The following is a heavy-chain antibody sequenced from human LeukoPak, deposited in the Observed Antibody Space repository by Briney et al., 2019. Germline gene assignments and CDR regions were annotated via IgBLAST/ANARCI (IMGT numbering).Heavy chain of an antibody. CDR1: GFIFSSYS. V-gene: IGHV3-21*01. Sequence: GGSLRLSCAASGFIFSSYSMNWVRQAPGKGLEWVSSISSGSGSYIYYTDSVKGRFTISRDNAKNSLYLQMNTLGAEDTAVYYCARKGSGWQFDYWGQGSLVTASS. D-gene: IGHD6-19*01. CDR2: ISSGSGSYI. CDR3: ARKGSGWQFDY. J-gene: IGHJ4*02.